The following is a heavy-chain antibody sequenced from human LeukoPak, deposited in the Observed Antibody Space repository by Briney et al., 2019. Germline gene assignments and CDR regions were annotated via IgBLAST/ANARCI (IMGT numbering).Heavy chain of an antibody. CDR1: GGSFSGYY. J-gene: IGHJ4*02. Sequence: SETLSLTCAVYGGSFSGYYWSWIRQPPGKGLEWIGEINHSGSTNYNPPLKSRVTISVDTSKNQFSLKLSSVTAADTAVYYCARLGGFGGSYYYNYWGQGTLVTVSS. CDR3: ARLGGFGGSYYYNY. CDR2: INHSGST. V-gene: IGHV4-34*01. D-gene: IGHD1-26*01.